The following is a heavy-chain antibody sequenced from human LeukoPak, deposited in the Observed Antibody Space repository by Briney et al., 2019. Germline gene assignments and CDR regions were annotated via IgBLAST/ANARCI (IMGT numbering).Heavy chain of an antibody. J-gene: IGHJ4*02. D-gene: IGHD2-21*01. Sequence: GGSLRLSCAASGFTFSTYATSWVRQAPGKGLEWVSGISDGSTYYADSVKGRFTISRDNSKNTLYLQMNSLRAEDTAVYYCAKDFRIGYSAHFDYWGQGALVTVSS. CDR1: GFTFSTYA. V-gene: IGHV3-23*01. CDR2: ISDGST. CDR3: AKDFRIGYSAHFDY.